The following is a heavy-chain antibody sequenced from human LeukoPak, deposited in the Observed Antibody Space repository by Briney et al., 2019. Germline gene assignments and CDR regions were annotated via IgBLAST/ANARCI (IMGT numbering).Heavy chain of an antibody. Sequence: ASVKVSCKASGYTFTGYYMHWVRQAPGQGLEWMGWMNPNSGNTGYAQKFQGRVTITRNTSISTAYMELSSLRSEDTAVYYCARGGRWSGYSAYYFDYWGQGTLVTVSS. CDR1: GYTFTGYY. CDR2: MNPNSGNT. V-gene: IGHV1-8*03. D-gene: IGHD3-3*01. CDR3: ARGGRWSGYSAYYFDY. J-gene: IGHJ4*02.